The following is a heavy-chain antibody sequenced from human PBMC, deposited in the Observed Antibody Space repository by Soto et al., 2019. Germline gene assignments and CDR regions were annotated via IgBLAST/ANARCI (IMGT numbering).Heavy chain of an antibody. CDR2: IIPIFGTA. V-gene: IGHV1-69*12. Sequence: QVQLVQSGAEVKKPGSSVKVSCKASGGTFSSYAISWVRQAPGQGLEWMGGIIPIFGTANYAQKFQGRVTITADESTSTAYMELSSLRSEDTAVYYCARDPPGYYDILTAKGSYYYYGMDVWGQGTTVTVSS. CDR1: GGTFSSYA. J-gene: IGHJ6*02. D-gene: IGHD3-9*01. CDR3: ARDPPGYYDILTAKGSYYYYGMDV.